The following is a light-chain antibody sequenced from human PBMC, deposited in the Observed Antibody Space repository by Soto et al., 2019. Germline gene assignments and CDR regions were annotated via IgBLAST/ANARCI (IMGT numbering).Light chain of an antibody. CDR1: SSNIGSNT. Sequence: QPVLTQPPSASGTPGQRVTISCSGSSSNIGSNTVNWYQQLPGTAPKLLIYGDNQRPSGVPDRFSGSKSGTSGSLAISGLQSEDEADYYCAAWDDSLSGHVVFGGGTKLTVL. CDR3: AAWDDSLSGHVV. V-gene: IGLV1-44*01. J-gene: IGLJ2*01. CDR2: GDN.